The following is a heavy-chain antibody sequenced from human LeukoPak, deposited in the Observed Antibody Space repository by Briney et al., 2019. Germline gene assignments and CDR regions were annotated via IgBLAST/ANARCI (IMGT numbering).Heavy chain of an antibody. J-gene: IGHJ4*02. Sequence: SETLSLTXTVSGGSISSSSYYWGWIRQPPGKGLEWIGSIYYSGSTYYNPSLKSRVTISVDTSKNQFSLKLSSVTAADTAVYYCARQGYSSSSDYWGQGTLVTVSS. CDR2: IYYSGST. CDR1: GGSISSSSYY. D-gene: IGHD6-13*01. V-gene: IGHV4-39*01. CDR3: ARQGYSSSSDY.